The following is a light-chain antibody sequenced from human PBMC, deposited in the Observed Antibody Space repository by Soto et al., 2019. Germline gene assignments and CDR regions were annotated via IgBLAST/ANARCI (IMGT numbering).Light chain of an antibody. V-gene: IGLV1-47*01. CDR1: SSNIGSNY. CDR3: AAWDDSLSAVV. CDR2: RNN. Sequence: QSVLTQPPSASGTPGQRVTISCSGSSSNIGSNYVYWYQQLPGTAPKLLIYRNNQRPSGVPDRFSGSKSGTSASLAISGLRSEDEADSYCAAWDDSLSAVVFGTGTKVTVL. J-gene: IGLJ1*01.